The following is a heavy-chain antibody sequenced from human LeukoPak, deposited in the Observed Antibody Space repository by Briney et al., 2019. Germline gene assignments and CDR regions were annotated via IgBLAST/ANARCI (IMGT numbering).Heavy chain of an antibody. CDR1: GFTFSSFA. CDR2: IIDSGGST. J-gene: IGHJ4*02. CDR3: ARGSRATYDY. V-gene: IGHV3-23*01. D-gene: IGHD3-16*01. Sequence: GGSLRLSCAASGFTFSSFAMTWVRQAPGKGLEWVSPIIDSGGSTYYADSVTGRLTISRDNSKNTLYLQLNSLRVDDTAVYYCARGSRATYDYWGQGTLVTVFS.